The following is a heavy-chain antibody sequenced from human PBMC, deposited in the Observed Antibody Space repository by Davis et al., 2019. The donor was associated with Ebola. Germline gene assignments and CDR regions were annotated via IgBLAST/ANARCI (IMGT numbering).Heavy chain of an antibody. CDR1: GGSFSGYY. Sequence: MPSETLSLTCAVYGGSFSGYYWSWIRQPPGKGLEWIGEINHSGSTNYNPSLKSRVTISVDKSKNQFSLKLSSVTAADTAVYYCARSKQQLDPFDYWGQGTLVTVSS. V-gene: IGHV4-34*01. D-gene: IGHD6-13*01. CDR2: INHSGST. J-gene: IGHJ4*02. CDR3: ARSKQQLDPFDY.